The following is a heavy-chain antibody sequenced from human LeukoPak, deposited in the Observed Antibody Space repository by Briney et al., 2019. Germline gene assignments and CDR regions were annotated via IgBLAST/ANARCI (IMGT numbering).Heavy chain of an antibody. CDR3: ASPKGIAAAGRPLDGAFDI. CDR1: GGTFSSYA. CDR2: IIPILGIE. D-gene: IGHD6-13*01. V-gene: IGHV1-69*04. Sequence: SVTVSFKASGGTFSSYAISWVRQRPGQGLEWMGRIIPILGIENYAQKFQGRVTITADKSTSTAYMELSSLRSEDTAVYYCASPKGIAAAGRPLDGAFDIWGQGTMVTVSS. J-gene: IGHJ3*02.